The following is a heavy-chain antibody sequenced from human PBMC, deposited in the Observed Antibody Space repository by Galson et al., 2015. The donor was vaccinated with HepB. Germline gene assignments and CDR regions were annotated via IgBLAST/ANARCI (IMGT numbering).Heavy chain of an antibody. Sequence: SVKVSCKASGFTFTSSAMQWVRQARGQRLEWIGWIVVGSGNINYAQKFQERVTITRDMSTSTAYMELSSLRSEDTAVYYCAAVTPDCSSTSCYGYYYYGMDVWGQGTTVTVSS. CDR1: GFTFTSSA. V-gene: IGHV1-58*02. CDR3: AAVTPDCSSTSCYGYYYYGMDV. J-gene: IGHJ6*02. D-gene: IGHD2-2*01. CDR2: IVVGSGNI.